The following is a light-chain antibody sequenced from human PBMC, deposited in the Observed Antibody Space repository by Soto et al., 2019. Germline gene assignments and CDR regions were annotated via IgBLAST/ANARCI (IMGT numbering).Light chain of an antibody. CDR1: QTIRSW. CDR3: QQYKTYPWT. J-gene: IGKJ1*01. Sequence: DIPMTQSPSTLSASVGDRVTITCRASQTIRSWLAWYQQIPGRAPKLLIYKASGLESGVPSRFSGSGSGTEFTLTISSLQPDDFATYSCQQYKTYPWTFGQGTKVEI. V-gene: IGKV1-5*03. CDR2: KAS.